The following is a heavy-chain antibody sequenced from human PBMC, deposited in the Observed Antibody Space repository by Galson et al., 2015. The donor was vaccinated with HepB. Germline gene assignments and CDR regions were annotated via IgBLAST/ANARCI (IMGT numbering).Heavy chain of an antibody. D-gene: IGHD2-2*01. Sequence: SLRLSCAASGSNVGSSYMSWVRQAPGKGLEWVSVIYAGGFTYYADSVQGRFTISRDNSKNTLYLQMNTLRAEDTAVYYCTRGDHSGYCVTTTCYQWGQGTLVAVSS. CDR2: IYAGGFT. CDR1: GSNVGSSY. CDR3: TRGDHSGYCVTTTCYQ. V-gene: IGHV3-53*01. J-gene: IGHJ4*02.